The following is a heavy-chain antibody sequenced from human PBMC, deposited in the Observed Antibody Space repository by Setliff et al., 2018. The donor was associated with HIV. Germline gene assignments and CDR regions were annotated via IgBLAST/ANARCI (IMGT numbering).Heavy chain of an antibody. D-gene: IGHD1-1*01. V-gene: IGHV4-4*08. Sequence: SETLSLTCTVSGGSISSHYWSWIRQPPGKGLEWIGYIYYSGSTNYNPSLKSRVTISVDTSKNQVSLKLSSVTVADTAVYYCARDYWKVPDHWGQGTLVTVSS. CDR3: ARDYWKVPDH. J-gene: IGHJ4*02. CDR1: GGSISSHY. CDR2: IYYSGST.